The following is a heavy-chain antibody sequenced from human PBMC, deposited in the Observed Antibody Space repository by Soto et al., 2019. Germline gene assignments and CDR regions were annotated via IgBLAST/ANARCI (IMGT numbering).Heavy chain of an antibody. CDR1: GGSISSGDYY. CDR2: IYYSGST. Sequence: SETLSLTCTVSGGSISSGDYYWSWIRQPPGKGLEWIGYIYYSGSTYYNPSLKSRATISVDTSKNQFSLKLSSVTAADTAVYYCARDGPFYCSSTSCYEPFDPWGQGTLVNV. J-gene: IGHJ5*02. CDR3: ARDGPFYCSSTSCYEPFDP. D-gene: IGHD2-2*01. V-gene: IGHV4-30-4*01.